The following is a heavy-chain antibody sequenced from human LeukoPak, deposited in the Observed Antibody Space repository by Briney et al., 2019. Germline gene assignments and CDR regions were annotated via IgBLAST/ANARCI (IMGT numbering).Heavy chain of an antibody. CDR2: IYHSGIT. D-gene: IGHD1-26*01. CDR1: GGSITSHF. V-gene: IGHV4-59*11. Sequence: SETLSLTCTVSGGSITSHFWSWIRQPPGKGLERIGYIYHSGITNYNPSLKSRVTISVDTSKNQFSLELNSVTAADTAVYYCARDGYSGSSLFDSWGQGTLVTVSS. J-gene: IGHJ4*02. CDR3: ARDGYSGSSLFDS.